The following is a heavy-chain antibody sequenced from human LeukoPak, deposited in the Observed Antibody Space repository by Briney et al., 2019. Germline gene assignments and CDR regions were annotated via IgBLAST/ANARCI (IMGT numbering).Heavy chain of an antibody. Sequence: GGSLRLSCAASGFTLSSYGMHWVRQAPGKGLEWVAVIWYDGSNKYYADSVKGRFTISRDNSKNTLYLQMNSLRAEDTAVYYCARDPGDDILTGYYVEGEYFDYWGQGTLVTVSS. CDR2: IWYDGSNK. D-gene: IGHD3-9*01. CDR3: ARDPGDDILTGYYVEGEYFDY. CDR1: GFTLSSYG. J-gene: IGHJ4*02. V-gene: IGHV3-33*01.